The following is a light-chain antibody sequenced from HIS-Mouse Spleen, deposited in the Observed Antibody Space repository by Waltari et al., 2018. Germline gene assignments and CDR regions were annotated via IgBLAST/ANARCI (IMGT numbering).Light chain of an antibody. J-gene: IGLJ2*01. Sequence: SYVLTQPPSVSVAPGKTARITCGGNNIGSKSVHWYQQKPGQSPVLVVYDDSDRPSGIPARFSGSNSGNTATLAISRVEAGDEAGYYWQVWDSSSDHVVFGGGTKLTVL. CDR2: DDS. V-gene: IGLV3-21*03. CDR3: QVWDSSSDHVV. CDR1: NIGSKS.